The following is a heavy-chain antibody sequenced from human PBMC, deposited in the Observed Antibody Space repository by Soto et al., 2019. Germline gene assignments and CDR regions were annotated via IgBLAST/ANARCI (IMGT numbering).Heavy chain of an antibody. J-gene: IGHJ4*02. CDR1: GFTFSSYA. D-gene: IGHD2-2*01. Sequence: GGSLRLSCAASGFTFSSYAMSWVRQAPGKGLEWVSAISGSGGSTYYADSVKGRFTISRDNSKNTLYLQMNSLRAEDTAVYYCAKRLSSGYCSSTSCQYYFDYWGQGTLVTVSS. CDR2: ISGSGGST. CDR3: AKRLSSGYCSSTSCQYYFDY. V-gene: IGHV3-23*01.